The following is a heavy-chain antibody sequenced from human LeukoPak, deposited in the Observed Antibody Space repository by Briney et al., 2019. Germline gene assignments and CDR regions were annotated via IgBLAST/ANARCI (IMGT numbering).Heavy chain of an antibody. Sequence: GASVKVSCKASGYTFTGYYMHWVRQAPGQGLEWMGWINPNSGGTNYAQKFQGWVTMTRDTSISTAYMELSRLRSDDTAVYYCARSWCTNGVCYRFDYWGQGTLVTVSS. D-gene: IGHD2-8*01. CDR1: GYTFTGYY. CDR3: ARSWCTNGVCYRFDY. V-gene: IGHV1-2*04. CDR2: INPNSGGT. J-gene: IGHJ4*02.